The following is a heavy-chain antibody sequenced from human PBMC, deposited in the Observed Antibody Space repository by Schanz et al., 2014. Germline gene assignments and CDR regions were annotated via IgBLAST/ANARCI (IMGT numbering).Heavy chain of an antibody. CDR1: GYIFINSG. J-gene: IGHJ5*02. CDR3: ARDAADFYDILTDSYSRLDP. CDR2: ISVYNHNK. D-gene: IGHD3-9*01. V-gene: IGHV1-18*01. Sequence: QIQLVQSGPEVKKPGATVKVSCKASGYIFINSGISWARQAPGQGLEWMGWISVYNHNKEYDQKFQGRVTMTTDTSTSTAYMALTDLRSDDTAVYYCARDAADFYDILTDSYSRLDPWGQGTLVTVSS.